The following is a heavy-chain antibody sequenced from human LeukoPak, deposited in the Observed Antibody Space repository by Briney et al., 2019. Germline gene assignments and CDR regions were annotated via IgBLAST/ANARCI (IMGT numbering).Heavy chain of an antibody. CDR3: ARGLAYYDILTGPNRFDY. Sequence: PGGSLRLSCAASGFTFSSYGMHWVRQAPGKGLEWVAVIWYDGSNKYYADSVKGRFTISRDNSKNTLYLQMNSLRAEDTAVYYCARGLAYYDILTGPNRFDYWGQGPLVTVS. CDR2: IWYDGSNK. V-gene: IGHV3-33*01. CDR1: GFTFSSYG. J-gene: IGHJ4*02. D-gene: IGHD3-9*01.